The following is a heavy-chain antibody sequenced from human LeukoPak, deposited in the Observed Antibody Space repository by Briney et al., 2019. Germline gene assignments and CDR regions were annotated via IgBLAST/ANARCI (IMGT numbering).Heavy chain of an antibody. CDR3: ARVGHCSSTACFIDY. CDR2: IESDGGRT. CDR1: GLSFSHYW. D-gene: IGHD2-2*01. V-gene: IGHV3-74*01. J-gene: IGHJ4*02. Sequence: GGCLRLSCVASGLSFSHYWIHWVRQAPGKGLVWLSRIESDGGRTDYADSLKGRFTISRDNAKNTLYLEMNSLRAEDTAVYYCARVGHCSSTACFIDYWGQGTLVTVSS.